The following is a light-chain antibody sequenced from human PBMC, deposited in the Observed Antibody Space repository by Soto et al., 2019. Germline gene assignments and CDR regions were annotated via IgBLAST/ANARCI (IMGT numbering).Light chain of an antibody. CDR3: QQYNNWPPIT. V-gene: IGKV3-15*01. CDR1: QSVATN. J-gene: IGKJ5*01. Sequence: EIVMTQSPATLSVSPGDRVTLSCRASQSVATNLAWYQQKPGQAPRLLIYGASTRAPRIPARFSGGGSETEFTLTISSLQSEDSAVYYCQQYNNWPPITFGQGTRLEIK. CDR2: GAS.